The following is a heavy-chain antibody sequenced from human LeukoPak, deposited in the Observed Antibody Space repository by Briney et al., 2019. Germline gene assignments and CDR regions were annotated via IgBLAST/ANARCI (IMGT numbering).Heavy chain of an antibody. CDR1: GGSISSYY. CDR2: IYYSGST. CDR3: ARVNSSRAFDY. V-gene: IGHV4-59*12. Sequence: SETLSLTCTVSGGSISSYYWSWIRQPPGKGLEWIGYIYYSGSTNYNPSLKSRVTISVDTSKNQFSLKLSSVTAADTAVYYCARVNSSRAFDYWGQGTLVTVSS. D-gene: IGHD6-13*01. J-gene: IGHJ4*02.